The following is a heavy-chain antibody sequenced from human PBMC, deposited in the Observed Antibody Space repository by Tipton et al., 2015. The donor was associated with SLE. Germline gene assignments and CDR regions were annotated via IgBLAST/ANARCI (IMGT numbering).Heavy chain of an antibody. CDR1: GFTFSTYG. Sequence: SLRLSCAASGFTFSTYGMHWVRQAPGKGLEWGAVISYDGSNKYYADSVKGRFTISRDNSKNTLYLQMNSLRPEDTAVYYCAKDFTQYYDSSSDYWGQGTLVTVSS. CDR3: AKDFTQYYDSSSDY. V-gene: IGHV3-30*18. CDR2: ISYDGSNK. D-gene: IGHD3-22*01. J-gene: IGHJ4*02.